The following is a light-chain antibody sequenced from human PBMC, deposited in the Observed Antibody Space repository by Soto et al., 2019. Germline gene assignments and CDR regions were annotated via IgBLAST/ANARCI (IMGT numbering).Light chain of an antibody. CDR2: GAS. Sequence: EIVLTQSPGTLSLSAGERATLSCRASQTISSNYLAWYQQKPGQAPRLLIFGASYRPTGIPDRFSGSGSGTDFALTISRLEPEDFAVYYCQQYGRSPPEFTFGPGTKVDIK. CDR3: QQYGRSPPEFT. CDR1: QTISSNY. V-gene: IGKV3-20*01. J-gene: IGKJ3*01.